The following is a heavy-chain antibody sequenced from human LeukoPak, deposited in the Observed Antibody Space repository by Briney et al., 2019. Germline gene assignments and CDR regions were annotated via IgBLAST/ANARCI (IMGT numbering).Heavy chain of an antibody. CDR3: ARTIVGATDFDY. CDR1: GYTFTSYD. CDR2: MNPNSGNT. V-gene: IGHV1-8*03. J-gene: IGHJ4*02. Sequence: GASVKVSCEASGYTFTSYDINWVRQATGQGLEWMGWMNPNSGNTGYAQKFQGRVTITRNTSISTAYMELSSLRSEDTAVYYCARTIVGATDFDYWGQGTLVTVSS. D-gene: IGHD1-26*01.